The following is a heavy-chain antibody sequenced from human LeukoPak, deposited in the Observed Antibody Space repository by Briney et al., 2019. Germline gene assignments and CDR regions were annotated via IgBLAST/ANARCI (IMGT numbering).Heavy chain of an antibody. CDR2: IKQDGSEK. CDR3: ARSHDYGDPVPGY. Sequence: GGSLRLSCAASGFTFSSYWMSWVRQAPGKGLEWVANIKQDGSEKYYVDSVKGRFTISRDNAKNSLYLQMNSLRAEDTAVYYCARSHDYGDPVPGYWGQGTLVTVSS. J-gene: IGHJ4*02. CDR1: GFTFSSYW. V-gene: IGHV3-7*01. D-gene: IGHD4-17*01.